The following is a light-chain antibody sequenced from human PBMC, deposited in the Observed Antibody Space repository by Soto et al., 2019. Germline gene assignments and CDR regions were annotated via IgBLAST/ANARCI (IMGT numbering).Light chain of an antibody. CDR2: KVA. J-gene: IGKJ2*03. CDR3: MQGTLLYS. CDR1: QSLLHGDGNTY. Sequence: DIVMSQCPRSLPVTLGQPASVSCRSGQSLLHGDGNTYLNWFQQRPGQSPRRLIYKVAYRDSGVPDRFSGSGSGTDFTLKISMVEAEDVGVYYCMQGTLLYSCGQGTKVDIK. V-gene: IGKV2-30*02.